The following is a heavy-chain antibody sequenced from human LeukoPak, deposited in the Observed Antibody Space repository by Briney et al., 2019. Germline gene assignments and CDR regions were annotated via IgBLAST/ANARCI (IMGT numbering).Heavy chain of an antibody. CDR1: GGSISNYY. J-gene: IGHJ4*02. D-gene: IGHD1-1*01. CDR3: AGGGYTIFDY. V-gene: IGHV4-4*07. Sequence: SETLSLTCTVSGGSISNYYWSWIRQPAGKGLEFIGRIYSSGSTNYNPSLKSRVTMSVDTSKNQFSLRPSSVTAADSAMYYCAGGGYTIFDYWGQGTLVTVSS. CDR2: IYSSGST.